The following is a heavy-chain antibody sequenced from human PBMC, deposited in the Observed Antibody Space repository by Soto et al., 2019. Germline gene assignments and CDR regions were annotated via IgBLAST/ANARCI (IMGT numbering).Heavy chain of an antibody. CDR1: GFTFNSYA. V-gene: IGHV3-23*01. CDR3: AKDGYCNGGSCYLYYLDS. Sequence: GGSLRLSCAASGFTFNSYAMSWVRQAPGKGLEWVSAISGGGGTTYYADSVKGRFTISRDNSKNTLSLQMNSLRAEDTALYYCAKDGYCNGGSCYLYYLDSWGLGTPVTVSS. J-gene: IGHJ4*02. CDR2: ISGGGGTT. D-gene: IGHD2-15*01.